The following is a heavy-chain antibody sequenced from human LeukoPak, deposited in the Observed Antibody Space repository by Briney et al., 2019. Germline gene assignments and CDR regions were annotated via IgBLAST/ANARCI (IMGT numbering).Heavy chain of an antibody. CDR1: GFTFSSYG. Sequence: PGGSLRLSCAASGFTFSSYGMHWVRQAPGKGLEWVANIKQEGSEKYYVGSVKGRFTISRDDARNSLYLQMNSLRAEDTAVYFCARGFELDYWGQGTLVTVSS. J-gene: IGHJ4*02. CDR3: ARGFELDY. V-gene: IGHV3-7*01. CDR2: IKQEGSEK.